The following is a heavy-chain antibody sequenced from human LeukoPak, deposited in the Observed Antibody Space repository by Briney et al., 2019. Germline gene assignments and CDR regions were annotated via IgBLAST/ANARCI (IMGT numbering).Heavy chain of an antibody. CDR2: IRSKAYGGAT. Sequence: GGSLRLSCTASGFTFGDYAMSWFRQAPGKGLEWVGFIRSKAYGGATEYAASVKGRFTISRDDSKSIAYLQMNSLKTEVTAVYYCTRRLYSNYYDSSGYYDYWGQGTLVTVSS. CDR1: GFTFGDYA. CDR3: TRRLYSNYYDSSGYYDY. J-gene: IGHJ4*02. V-gene: IGHV3-49*03. D-gene: IGHD3-22*01.